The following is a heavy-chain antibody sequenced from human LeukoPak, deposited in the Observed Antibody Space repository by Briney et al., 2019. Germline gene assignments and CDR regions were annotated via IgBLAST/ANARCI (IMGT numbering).Heavy chain of an antibody. CDR2: ISVSGGST. J-gene: IGHJ4*02. V-gene: IGHV3-23*01. CDR1: GFTFSNYA. Sequence: GGSLRLSCAVSGFTFSNYAMSWVRQAPGKGLEWVSTISVSGGSTYFADSVKGRFTISRDNSKNTLYLQMNSLRAEDTAVYYCAKGLYYYDSSGYRFFDYWDQGTLVTVSS. CDR3: AKGLYYYDSSGYRFFDY. D-gene: IGHD3-22*01.